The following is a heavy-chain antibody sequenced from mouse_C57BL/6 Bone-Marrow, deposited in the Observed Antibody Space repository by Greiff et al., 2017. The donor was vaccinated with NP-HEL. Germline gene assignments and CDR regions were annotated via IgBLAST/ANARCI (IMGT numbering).Heavy chain of an antibody. CDR3: ARTTPYAWFAD. Sequence: EVKLQESGPGLVKPSQSLSLTCSVTGYSITSGYYWNWIRQFPGNKLEWVGYISYDGSNNYKPSLKNRFSITRDTSKNQFFLKLNSVTTEDTSTYYCARTTPYAWFADWGQGTLVTVSA. CDR1: GYSITSGYY. V-gene: IGHV3-6*01. CDR2: ISYDGSN. J-gene: IGHJ3*01.